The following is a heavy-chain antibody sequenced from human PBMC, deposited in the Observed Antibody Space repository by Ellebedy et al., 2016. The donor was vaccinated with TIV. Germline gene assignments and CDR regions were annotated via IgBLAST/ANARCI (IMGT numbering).Heavy chain of an antibody. V-gene: IGHV4-4*02. CDR3: ARLGGLDWGFYYYYGMDV. Sequence: SETLSLXXAVSGGSISSSNWWSWVRQPPGKGLEWIGEIYHSGSTNYNPSLKSRVTISVDTSKNQFSLKLSSVTAADTAVYYCARLGGLDWGFYYYYGMDVWGQGTTVTVSS. CDR2: IYHSGST. J-gene: IGHJ6*02. CDR1: GGSISSSNW. D-gene: IGHD7-27*01.